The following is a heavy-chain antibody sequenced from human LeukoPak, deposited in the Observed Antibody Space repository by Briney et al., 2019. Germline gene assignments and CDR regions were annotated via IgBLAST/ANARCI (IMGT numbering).Heavy chain of an antibody. CDR3: ARDAAHSGHYSGSFY. Sequence: ASVKVSCKASGYTFTSYDINWVRQATGQGLEWMGWMNPNSGNTGYAQKFQGRVTMTRNTSISTAYMELSSLRSEDTAVYYCARDAAHSGHYSGSFYWGQGTLVTVSS. CDR1: GYTFTSYD. J-gene: IGHJ4*02. V-gene: IGHV1-8*01. CDR2: MNPNSGNT. D-gene: IGHD4-17*01.